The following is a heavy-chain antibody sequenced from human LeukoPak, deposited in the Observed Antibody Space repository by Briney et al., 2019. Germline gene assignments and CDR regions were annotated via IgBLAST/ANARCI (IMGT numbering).Heavy chain of an antibody. V-gene: IGHV5-51*01. CDR2: IYPGDSDA. D-gene: IGHD2-21*02. CDR3: ARRLAYCGGDCSYDAFDI. J-gene: IGHJ3*02. CDR1: GYSFTNYW. Sequence: GESLKISCMGSGYSFTNYWIGWVRQMPGKGLEDMGIIYPGDSDARYNPSFQGQVTISADNSINTAYLQWSSLKASDTAMVYCARRLAYCGGDCSYDAFDIWGQGTMVTVSS.